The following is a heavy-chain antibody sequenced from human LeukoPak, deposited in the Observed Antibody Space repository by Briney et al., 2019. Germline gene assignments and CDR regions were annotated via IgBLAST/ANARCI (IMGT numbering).Heavy chain of an antibody. J-gene: IGHJ4*02. Sequence: SETLSLTCTVSGGSISGYYWSWIRQPPGKGLEWIGYIYYSGSTNYNPSLKSRVTISVDTSKNQSSLKLSSVTAADTAVYYCARDRRYSSGWYGIDYWGQGTLVTVSS. D-gene: IGHD6-19*01. V-gene: IGHV4-59*01. CDR3: ARDRRYSSGWYGIDY. CDR2: IYYSGST. CDR1: GGSISGYY.